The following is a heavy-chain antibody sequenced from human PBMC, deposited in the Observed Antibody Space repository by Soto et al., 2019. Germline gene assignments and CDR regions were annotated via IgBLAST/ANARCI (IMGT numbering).Heavy chain of an antibody. CDR2: ISGSGGST. J-gene: IGHJ4*02. V-gene: IGHV3-23*01. D-gene: IGHD2-2*01. CDR3: AKDAVRSDIVVVPAAIFRRGPFDY. CDR1: GFTFSSYA. Sequence: HPGGSLRLSCAASGFTFSSYAMSWVRQAPGKGLEWVSAISGSGGSTYYADSVKGRFTISRDNSKNTLYLQMNSLRAEDTAVYYCAKDAVRSDIVVVPAAIFRRGPFDYWGQGTLVTVSS.